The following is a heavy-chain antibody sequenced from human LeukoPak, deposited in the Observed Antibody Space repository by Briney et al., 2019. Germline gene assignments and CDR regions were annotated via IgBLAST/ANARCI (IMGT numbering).Heavy chain of an antibody. CDR1: GFSFTSYA. J-gene: IGHJ4*02. CDR3: AKDRGWLVDY. D-gene: IGHD3-22*01. V-gene: IGHV3-23*01. Sequence: GGSLRLSCAASGFSFTSYAMSWVRQAPGKGLERVSTISGSGGSTFYADSVKGRFTISRDNSKNTLYMQMNSLRVEDTAVYYCAKDRGWLVDYWGQGTLVTVSS. CDR2: ISGSGGST.